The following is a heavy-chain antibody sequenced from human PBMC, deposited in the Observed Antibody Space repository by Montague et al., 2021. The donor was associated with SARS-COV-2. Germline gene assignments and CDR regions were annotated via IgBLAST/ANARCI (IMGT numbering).Heavy chain of an antibody. CDR2: VHYSGRP. J-gene: IGHJ1*01. Sequence: SETLSLTCTVSGDSISSSSYNWGWIRQPPGKGLDWIGSVHYSGRPYYNPSLESRVDMSIDTSNSQFSLTLTSVTAADTAVYYCARSSVAVSTIPLLESWGQGAPVIVSS. CDR1: GDSISSSSYN. D-gene: IGHD3-3*01. CDR3: ARSSVAVSTIPLLES. V-gene: IGHV4-39*07.